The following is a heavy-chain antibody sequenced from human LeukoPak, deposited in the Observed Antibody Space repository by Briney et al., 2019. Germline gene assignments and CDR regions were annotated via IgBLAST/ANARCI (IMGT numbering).Heavy chain of an antibody. CDR2: INPNSGIT. V-gene: IGHV1-2*02. D-gene: IGHD3-3*01. Sequence: GASVKVSCKASGYTFTGHYMHWVRQAPGQGLEWMGWINPNSGITNYAQKFQGRVTMTRDTSISTAYMELSRLRSDDTAVYYCARKLWSGSPHYWGQGTLVTVSS. CDR3: ARKLWSGSPHY. CDR1: GYTFTGHY. J-gene: IGHJ4*02.